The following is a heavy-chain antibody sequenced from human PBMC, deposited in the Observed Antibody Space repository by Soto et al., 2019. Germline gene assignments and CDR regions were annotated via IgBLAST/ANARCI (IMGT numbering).Heavy chain of an antibody. CDR3: ASDDRYGMDV. D-gene: IGHD3-22*01. CDR1: GFTVSSNY. J-gene: IGHJ6*02. Sequence: PGGSLRLSCAASGFTVSSNYMSWVRQAPGKGLEWVSVIYGGGSTYYADSVKGRFTISRDNSKNTLYLQMNSLRAEDMAVYYCASDDRYGMDVWGQGTTVTVSS. CDR2: IYGGGST. V-gene: IGHV3-53*01.